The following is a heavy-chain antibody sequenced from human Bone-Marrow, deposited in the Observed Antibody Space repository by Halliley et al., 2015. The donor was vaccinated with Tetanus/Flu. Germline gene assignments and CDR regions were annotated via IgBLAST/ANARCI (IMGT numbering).Heavy chain of an antibody. J-gene: IGHJ4*02. CDR2: IYYSGST. CDR3: VRVVGSWYYFDY. D-gene: IGHD6-13*01. Sequence: GLEWIGYIYYSGSTYYTPSLKSRVTISIDTSKNQFSLKLSSVTAADTAVYYGVRVVGSWYYFDYWGQGTLVNVSS. V-gene: IGHV4-30-4*01.